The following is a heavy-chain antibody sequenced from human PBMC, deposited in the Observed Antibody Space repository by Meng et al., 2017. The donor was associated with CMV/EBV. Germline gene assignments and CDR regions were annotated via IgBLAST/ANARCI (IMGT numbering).Heavy chain of an antibody. D-gene: IGHD5-18*01. CDR3: ASYRGDSYGIHDAFDI. CDR2: IYHSGST. J-gene: IGHJ3*02. V-gene: IGHV4-38-2*02. CDR1: GYSISSGYY. Sequence: SETLSLTCTVSGYSISSGYYWGWIRQPPGKGPEWIGSIYHSGSTYYNPSLKSRVTISVDTSKNQFSLKLSSVTAADTAVYYCASYRGDSYGIHDAFDIWGQGTMVTVSS.